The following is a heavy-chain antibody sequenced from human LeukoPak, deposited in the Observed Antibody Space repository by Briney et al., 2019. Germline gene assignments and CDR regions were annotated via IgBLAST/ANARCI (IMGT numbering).Heavy chain of an antibody. CDR3: ARDHYGSGSLTYFDY. Sequence: TSETLSLTCAVYGGSFSGYYWSWIRQPPGKGLEWIGEINHSGSTNYNPSLKSRVTISVDTSKNQFSLKLSSVTAADTAVYYCARDHYGSGSLTYFDYWGQGTLVTVSS. V-gene: IGHV4-34*01. D-gene: IGHD3-10*01. J-gene: IGHJ4*02. CDR2: INHSGST. CDR1: GGSFSGYY.